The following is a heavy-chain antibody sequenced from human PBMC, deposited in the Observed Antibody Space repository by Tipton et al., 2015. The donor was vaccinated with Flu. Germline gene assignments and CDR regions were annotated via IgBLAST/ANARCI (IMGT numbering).Heavy chain of an antibody. CDR2: IYYSGNT. Sequence: LRLSCTVSGGSISSSSYYWGWIRQPPGKGLEWIGSIYYSGNTYYNPSLKSRVTISVDTSKNQFSLKLSSVTAADTAVYYCARDGFITMIVVVTPGAFDIWGQGKMFTVSS. V-gene: IGHV4-39*07. J-gene: IGHJ3*02. D-gene: IGHD3-22*01. CDR1: GGSISSSSYY. CDR3: ARDGFITMIVVVTPGAFDI.